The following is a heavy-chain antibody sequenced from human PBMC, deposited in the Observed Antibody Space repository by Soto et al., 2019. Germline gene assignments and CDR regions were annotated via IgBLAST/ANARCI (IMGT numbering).Heavy chain of an antibody. CDR2: FIPIFGTA. Sequence: QVQLVQSGAEVKKPGSSVKVSCKASGGTFSSYAISWVRQTPGQGLEWMGGFIPIFGTANYAEKFQGRVTIPEDASTSTYYMELSSLRSEERAVYYCERDHGETTLAVGPHKFDYWGQGTLVTVSS. D-gene: IGHD6-19*01. CDR1: GGTFSSYA. V-gene: IGHV1-69*01. CDR3: ERDHGETTLAVGPHKFDY. J-gene: IGHJ4*02.